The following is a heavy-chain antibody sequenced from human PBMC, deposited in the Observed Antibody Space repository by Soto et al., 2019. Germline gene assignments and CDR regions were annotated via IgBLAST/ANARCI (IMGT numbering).Heavy chain of an antibody. CDR1: GGSISSGGYY. V-gene: IGHV4-31*03. CDR3: ARGGYCSGGSCYTTPLDY. Sequence: QVQLQESGPGLVKPSQTLSLTCTVSGGSISSGGYYWSWIRQHPGKGLEWIGYIYYSGSTYYNPSLKSRVTIPVDTSKNQSSLKLSSGTAADTAVYYCARGGYCSGGSCYTTPLDYWGQGTLVTVSS. D-gene: IGHD2-15*01. CDR2: IYYSGST. J-gene: IGHJ4*02.